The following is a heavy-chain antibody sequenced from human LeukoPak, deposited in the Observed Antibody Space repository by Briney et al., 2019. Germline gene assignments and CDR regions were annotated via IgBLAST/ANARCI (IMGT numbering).Heavy chain of an antibody. V-gene: IGHV4-4*07. CDR3: ARDVPGYCSGGSCYSGWFDP. Sequence: SETLSLTCTVSGGSISSYYWSWIRQPAGKGLEWIGRIYTSGSTNYNPSLKSRVTMSVDTSKNQFSLKLSSVTAADTAVYYCARDVPGYCSGGSCYSGWFDPWGQGTLVTVSS. CDR1: GGSISSYY. D-gene: IGHD2-15*01. J-gene: IGHJ5*02. CDR2: IYTSGST.